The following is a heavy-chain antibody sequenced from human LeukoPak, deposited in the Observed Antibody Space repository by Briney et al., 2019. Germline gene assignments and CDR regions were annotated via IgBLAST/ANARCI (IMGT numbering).Heavy chain of an antibody. CDR2: ISGSGDNT. Sequence: SGGSLRLSCAASGFTFSSYAMSWVRQAPGKGLEWVSGISGSGDNTYYADSVKGRFTISRVNSKNTLYVQVNSLGTEDTAAYYCAKGSYYDSSGSFYFDYWGQGTLVTVSS. CDR1: GFTFSSYA. CDR3: AKGSYYDSSGSFYFDY. J-gene: IGHJ4*02. D-gene: IGHD3-22*01. V-gene: IGHV3-23*01.